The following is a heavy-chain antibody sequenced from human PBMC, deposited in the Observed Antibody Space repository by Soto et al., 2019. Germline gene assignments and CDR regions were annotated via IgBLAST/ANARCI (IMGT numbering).Heavy chain of an antibody. CDR3: ARAHYYDFWSGEKYYFDY. CDR2: ISAYNGNT. J-gene: IGHJ4*02. CDR1: GYTFTSYG. V-gene: IGHV1-18*01. Sequence: ASVKVSCKASGYTFTSYGISWVRQAPGQGLEWMGWISAYNGNTNYAQKLQGRVTMTTDTSTSTAYMELRSLGSDDTAVYYCARAHYYDFWSGEKYYFDYWGQGTLVTVSS. D-gene: IGHD3-3*01.